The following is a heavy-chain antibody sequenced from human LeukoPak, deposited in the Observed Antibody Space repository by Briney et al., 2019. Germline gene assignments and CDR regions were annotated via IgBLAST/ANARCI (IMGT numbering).Heavy chain of an antibody. V-gene: IGHV4-59*01. CDR3: ARGGYCSGGSCYAPILGYYYYMDV. Sequence: PSETLSLTCTVSGGSISSYYWSWIRHPQGRGLEGFGNISYRGSTTSNPSLKSRVTISVDTSKNQFSLKLSSVTAADTAVYYCARGGYCSGGSCYAPILGYYYYMDVWGKGTTVTVSS. CDR1: GGSISSYY. CDR2: ISYRGST. J-gene: IGHJ6*03. D-gene: IGHD2-15*01.